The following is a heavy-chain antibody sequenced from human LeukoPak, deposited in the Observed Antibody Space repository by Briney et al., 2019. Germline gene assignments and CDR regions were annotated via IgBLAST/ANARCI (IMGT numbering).Heavy chain of an antibody. V-gene: IGHV1-18*01. J-gene: IGHJ4*02. CDR2: ISAYNGNT. CDR3: ARGRSTRFLEWLPRGYYFDY. CDR1: GYTFTSYG. D-gene: IGHD3-3*01. Sequence: ASVKVSCKASGYTFTSYGISWVRQAPGQGLEWMGWISAYNGNTNYAQKLQGRVTITRNTSISTAYMELSSLRSEDTAVYYCARGRSTRFLEWLPRGYYFDYWGQGTLVTVSS.